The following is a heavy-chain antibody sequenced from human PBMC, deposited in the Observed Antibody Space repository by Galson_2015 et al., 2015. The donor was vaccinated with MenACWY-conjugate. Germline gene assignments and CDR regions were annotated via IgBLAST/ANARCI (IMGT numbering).Heavy chain of an antibody. V-gene: IGHV3-15*01. CDR2: IKSKTDGGTT. D-gene: IGHD3-22*01. CDR3: TISSSGYFDYFDY. J-gene: IGHJ4*02. Sequence: SLRLSCAASGFTFSNAWMSWVRQAPGKGLEWVGSIKSKTDGGTTDYAAPVKGRFTISRDDSKNTLYLQMNSLKTEDTAVYYCTISSSGYFDYFDYWGQGTLVTVSS. CDR1: GFTFSNAW.